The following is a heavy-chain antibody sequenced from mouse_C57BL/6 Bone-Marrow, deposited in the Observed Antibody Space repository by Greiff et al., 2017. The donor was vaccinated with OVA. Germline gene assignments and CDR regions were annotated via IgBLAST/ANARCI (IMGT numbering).Heavy chain of an antibody. V-gene: IGHV1-80*01. Sequence: VQLQESGAELVKPGASVKISCKASGYAFSSYWMNWVKQRPGKGLVWIGQIYPGDGDTNYNGKFKGKATLTADKSSSTAYMQLSSLTSEDSAVYFCARPLLGAWFAYWGQGTLVTVSA. CDR3: ARPLLGAWFAY. D-gene: IGHD4-1*01. CDR1: GYAFSSYW. J-gene: IGHJ3*01. CDR2: IYPGDGDT.